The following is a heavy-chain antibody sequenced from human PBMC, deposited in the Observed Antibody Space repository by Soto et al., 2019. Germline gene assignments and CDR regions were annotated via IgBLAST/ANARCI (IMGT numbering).Heavy chain of an antibody. D-gene: IGHD3-3*01. CDR2: IYYSGST. J-gene: IGHJ4*02. CDR3: ARSYDFWSGRFDY. V-gene: IGHV4-39*01. Sequence: QLQLQESGPGLVKPSETLSLTCTVSGGSISSSSYYWGWIRQPPGKGLEWIGSIYYSGSTYYNPSLKSRVTISVDTSKNQFSLKLSSVTAADTAVYYCARSYDFWSGRFDYWGQGTLVTVSS. CDR1: GGSISSSSYY.